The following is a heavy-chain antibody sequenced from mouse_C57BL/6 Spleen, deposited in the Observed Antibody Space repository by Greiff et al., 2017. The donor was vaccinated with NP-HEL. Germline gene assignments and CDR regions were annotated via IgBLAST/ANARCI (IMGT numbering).Heavy chain of an antibody. Sequence: VQLQQSGPELVKPGDSVKISCKASGYSFTGYFMNWVMQSHGKSLEWIGRINPYNGDTFYNQKFKGKATLTVDKSSSTAHMELRSLTSEDSAVYYCARAYYSNEYYFDYWGQGTTLTVSS. V-gene: IGHV1-20*01. CDR2: INPYNGDT. CDR1: GYSFTGYF. D-gene: IGHD2-5*01. CDR3: ARAYYSNEYYFDY. J-gene: IGHJ2*01.